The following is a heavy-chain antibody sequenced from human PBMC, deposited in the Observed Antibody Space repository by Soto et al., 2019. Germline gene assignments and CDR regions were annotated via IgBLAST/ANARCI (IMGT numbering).Heavy chain of an antibody. CDR1: GFTFSNYG. Sequence: SLRLSCAASGFTFSNYGMHWVRQAPGKGLEWVAFISDDGSNKYYADSMKGRFTMSRDNSKSTLYLQVNSLRAEDTAVYFCARDSRKEYTSSWLDYWGQGTLVTGSS. CDR3: ARDSRKEYTSSWLDY. D-gene: IGHD6-6*01. CDR2: ISDDGSNK. V-gene: IGHV3-30*03. J-gene: IGHJ4*02.